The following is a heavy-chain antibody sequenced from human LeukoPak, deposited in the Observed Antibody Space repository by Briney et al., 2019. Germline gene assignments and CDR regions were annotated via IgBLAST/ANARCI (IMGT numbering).Heavy chain of an antibody. CDR3: ARGPYYYDSSGNFDY. D-gene: IGHD3-22*01. Sequence: SETLSLTCGVSGGSISSGNYYWSWIRQPAGKGLEWIGRIYTSGNTNYNPSLKSRVTISVDTSKNQFSLKLGSMTAADTAVYYCARGPYYYDSSGNFDYWGQGTLVTVSS. CDR1: GGSISSGNYY. V-gene: IGHV4-61*02. CDR2: IYTSGNT. J-gene: IGHJ4*02.